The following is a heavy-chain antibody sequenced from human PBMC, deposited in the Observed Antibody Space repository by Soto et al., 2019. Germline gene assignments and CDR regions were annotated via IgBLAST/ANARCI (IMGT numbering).Heavy chain of an antibody. Sequence: QVQLVQSGAEVKKPVASVKVSCKASGYTFTSYGISWVRQAPGQGLEGMGWISAYNGNTNYAQKLQGRVTMTTDTSTSTAYMELRSLRSDDTAVYYCARDYSGYDLMGYYYYYMDVWGKGTTVTVSS. J-gene: IGHJ6*03. V-gene: IGHV1-18*01. D-gene: IGHD5-12*01. CDR3: ARDYSGYDLMGYYYYYMDV. CDR1: GYTFTSYG. CDR2: ISAYNGNT.